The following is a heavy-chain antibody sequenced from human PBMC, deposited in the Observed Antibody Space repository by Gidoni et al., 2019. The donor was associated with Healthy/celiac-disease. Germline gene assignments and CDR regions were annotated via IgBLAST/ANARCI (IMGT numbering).Heavy chain of an antibody. CDR1: GFSFGKYG. J-gene: IGHJ4*02. CDR2: IWSDGSKE. Sequence: QVQLVESGGGMDQPGRSLPLSCVASGFSFGKYGLHWVRQAPGKGLEWVALIWSDGSKEYYADSGKGRFTISRDNSKNTVFLQMNSLRAEDTAVYYCTRSVTLSSNWNSYFDYWGQGALVTVSS. V-gene: IGHV3-33*01. D-gene: IGHD1-1*01. CDR3: TRSVTLSSNWNSYFDY.